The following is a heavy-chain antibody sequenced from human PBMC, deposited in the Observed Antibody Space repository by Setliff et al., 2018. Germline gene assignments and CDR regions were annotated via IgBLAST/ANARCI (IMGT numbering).Heavy chain of an antibody. D-gene: IGHD5-12*01. CDR3: ARDPTLYSAFPGYGMDV. J-gene: IGHJ6*02. V-gene: IGHV1-3*01. CDR2: INAGNGNT. CDR1: GYTFTSYA. Sequence: ASVKVSCKASGYTFTSYAMHWVRQAPGQRLEWMGWINAGNGNTGYAQKFQGRVTITRDTSASTAYMELSSLRSEDTAVYYCARDPTLYSAFPGYGMDVWGQGTTVTVSS.